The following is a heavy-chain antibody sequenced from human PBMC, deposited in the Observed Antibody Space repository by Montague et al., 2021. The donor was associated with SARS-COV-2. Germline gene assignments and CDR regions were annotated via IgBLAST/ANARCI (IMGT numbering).Heavy chain of an antibody. J-gene: IGHJ3*02. V-gene: IGHV6-1*01. CDR2: TYYRSKWDS. Sequence: CAISGDSVSNKSVAWNWIRQSPSRGLEWLGRTYYRSKWDSDYAESVKRRLVITPDTSKNQVSLQLNSVIPEDTAVYFCASSGITLTGLDAFDIWGQGTMVTGSS. D-gene: IGHD3-9*01. CDR1: GDSVSNKSVA. CDR3: ASSGITLTGLDAFDI.